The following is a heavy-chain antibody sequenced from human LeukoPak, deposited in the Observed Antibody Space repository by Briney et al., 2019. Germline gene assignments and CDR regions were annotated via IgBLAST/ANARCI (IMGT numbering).Heavy chain of an antibody. Sequence: GGSLRLSCAASGLTFSTYWMSWLRQAPGKGLEWVANIKQDGSHTSHVDSVRGRFTISRDNAKNSLFLQMNSLPADDTAVYYCARLYCSGATCYANLDYWGQGTLVAISS. J-gene: IGHJ4*02. D-gene: IGHD2-15*01. V-gene: IGHV3-7*04. CDR1: GLTFSTYW. CDR2: IKQDGSHT. CDR3: ARLYCSGATCYANLDY.